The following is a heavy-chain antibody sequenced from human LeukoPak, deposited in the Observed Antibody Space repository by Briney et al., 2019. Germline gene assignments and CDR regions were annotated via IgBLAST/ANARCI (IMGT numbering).Heavy chain of an antibody. J-gene: IGHJ6*02. Sequence: PGGSLRLSCAASGFTVSSNYMSWVRQAPGKGLEWVSVIYSGGSTYYADSVKGRFTISRHNSKNTLYLQMNSLRAEDTAVYYCARLRRGYSYGSGMDVWGQGTTVTVSS. CDR2: IYSGGST. V-gene: IGHV3-53*04. CDR3: ARLRRGYSYGSGMDV. CDR1: GFTVSSNY. D-gene: IGHD5-18*01.